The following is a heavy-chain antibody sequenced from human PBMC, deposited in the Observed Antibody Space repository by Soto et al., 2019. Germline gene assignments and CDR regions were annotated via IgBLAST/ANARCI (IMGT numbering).Heavy chain of an antibody. Sequence: GGSLRLSCAASGFTFSSYAMSWVRQAPGKGLEWVSAISGSGGSTYYADSVKGRFTISRDNSKNTLYLQMNSLRAEDTAVYYCAKDPLNDYSNYESDWYFDLWGRGTLVTVSS. J-gene: IGHJ2*01. D-gene: IGHD4-4*01. V-gene: IGHV3-23*01. CDR3: AKDPLNDYSNYESDWYFDL. CDR1: GFTFSSYA. CDR2: ISGSGGST.